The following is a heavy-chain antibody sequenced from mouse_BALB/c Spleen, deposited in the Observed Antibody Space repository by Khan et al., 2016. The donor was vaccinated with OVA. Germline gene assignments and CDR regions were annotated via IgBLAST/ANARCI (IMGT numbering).Heavy chain of an antibody. J-gene: IGHJ2*01. Sequence: QVQLKQSGAELVKAGASVKMSCKASGYTFTSYWMHWVKQRLGQGLEWFAETNPTNGRTYYNEKFKSKATLTVDKSSSTAYMLLSGPTFEDSAVYYGARIKKIVATYFDYWGQGTTRTVSS. CDR1: GYTFTSYW. D-gene: IGHD1-1*01. CDR2: TNPTNGRT. V-gene: IGHV1S81*02. CDR3: ARIKKIVATYFDY.